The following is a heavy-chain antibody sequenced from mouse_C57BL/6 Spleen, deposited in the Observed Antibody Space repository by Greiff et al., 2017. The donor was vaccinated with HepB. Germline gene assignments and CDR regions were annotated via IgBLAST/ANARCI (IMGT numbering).Heavy chain of an antibody. CDR2: ISDGGSYT. CDR3: ARNYYGSSYRYFDV. CDR1: GFTFSSYA. Sequence: DVQLVESGGGLVKPGGSLKLSCAASGFTFSSYAMSWVRQTPEKRLEWVATISDGGSYTYYPDNVKGRFTISRDNAKNNLYLQMSHLKSEDTAMYYCARNYYGSSYRYFDVWGTGTTVTVSS. V-gene: IGHV5-4*01. J-gene: IGHJ1*03. D-gene: IGHD1-1*01.